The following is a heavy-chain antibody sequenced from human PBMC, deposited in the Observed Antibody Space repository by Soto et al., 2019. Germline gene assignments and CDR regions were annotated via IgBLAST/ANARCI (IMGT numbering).Heavy chain of an antibody. CDR2: IYYSGGT. Sequence: SETLSLTCTVSGHSISSSTYYWGWLRLPPGTGLEWIGSIYYSGGTFHTPSLTSRFTISVDTSKNQFSLKLSSVTAADTAVYYCARLVYFVWLLAGMDVWGQGTTVSVSS. CDR1: GHSISSSTYY. D-gene: IGHD3-9*01. V-gene: IGHV4-39*01. J-gene: IGHJ6*01. CDR3: ARLVYFVWLLAGMDV.